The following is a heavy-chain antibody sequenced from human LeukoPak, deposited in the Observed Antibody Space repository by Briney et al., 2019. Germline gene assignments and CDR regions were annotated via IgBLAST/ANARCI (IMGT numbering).Heavy chain of an antibody. V-gene: IGHV5-51*01. CDR2: IYPGDSAT. CDR3: ARAMTMVRYFDF. D-gene: IGHD3-10*01. J-gene: IGHJ4*02. Sequence: GESLKISCEGSGYSFTSYWIGWVRQMPGKGLEWMGIIYPGDSATRYSPSFQGQVTISADKSISTAYLQWSSLKASDTAIYYCARAMTMVRYFDFWGQGILVTVSS. CDR1: GYSFTSYW.